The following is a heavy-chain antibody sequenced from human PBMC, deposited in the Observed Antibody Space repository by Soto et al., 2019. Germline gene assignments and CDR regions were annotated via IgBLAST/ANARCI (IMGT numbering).Heavy chain of an antibody. CDR1: GGSISGYY. J-gene: IGHJ6*02. Sequence: PSETLFLTCNVSGGSISGYYWSWIRQPPGKGLEYIGYIYYRGSTNYNPSLESRVTMSVDTSRNQFSLKVNSVTAADTAVYYCARQQLLPFYYALDVWGQGTTVTVSS. V-gene: IGHV4-59*01. CDR3: ARQQLLPFYYALDV. CDR2: IYYRGST. D-gene: IGHD6-13*01.